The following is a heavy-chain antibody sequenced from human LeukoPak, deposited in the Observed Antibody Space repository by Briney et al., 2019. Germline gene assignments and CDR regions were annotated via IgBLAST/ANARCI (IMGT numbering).Heavy chain of an antibody. D-gene: IGHD6-19*01. CDR2: ISSSGNTI. J-gene: IGHJ4*02. Sequence: GGSLRLSCAASGFTFSSYEMNWVRQAPGKGLEWVSYISSSGNTIYYADSVKGRFTISRDNAKNSLYLQMNSLRAEGTAVYYCARNQIQRIAVAGMDYWGQGTLVTVSS. CDR3: ARNQIQRIAVAGMDY. V-gene: IGHV3-48*03. CDR1: GFTFSSYE.